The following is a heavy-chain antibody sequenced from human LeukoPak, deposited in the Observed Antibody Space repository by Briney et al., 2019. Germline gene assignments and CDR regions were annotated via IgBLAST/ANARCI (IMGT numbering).Heavy chain of an antibody. CDR1: GGSMKNSF. CDR3: ARNRFQLSGAYCLDP. D-gene: IGHD2-15*01. CDR2: VSDTGIT. J-gene: IGHJ5*02. Sequence: PSETLSLTCSVSGGSMKNSFWSCIRHPPGKGLEWIGYVSDTGITNSNPSLKSRVTFSIDTSKAQFYLKLKSVTAAATALYFCARNRFQLSGAYCLDPWGRGKLVTVSS. V-gene: IGHV4-59*01.